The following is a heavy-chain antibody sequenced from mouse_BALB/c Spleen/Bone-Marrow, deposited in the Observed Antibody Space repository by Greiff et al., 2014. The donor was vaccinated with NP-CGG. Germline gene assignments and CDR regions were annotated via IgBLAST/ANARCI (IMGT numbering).Heavy chain of an antibody. CDR1: GYKFTSYI. D-gene: IGHD2-3*01. Sequence: VQLKESGPELVKPGASVKMSCKASGYKFTSYIMHWVKQTPGQGLEWIGYINPYNDGTKYNEKFKGKATLTSDKSSSTAYMELSSLTSEDSAVYYCARRWLPYAMDYWGQGTSVTVSS. CDR3: ARRWLPYAMDY. J-gene: IGHJ4*01. V-gene: IGHV1-14*01. CDR2: INPYNDGT.